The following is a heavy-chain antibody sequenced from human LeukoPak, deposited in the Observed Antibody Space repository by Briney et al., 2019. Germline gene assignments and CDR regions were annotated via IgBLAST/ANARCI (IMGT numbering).Heavy chain of an antibody. Sequence: EASVKVSCKASGYTFTSYDINWVRQATGQGLEWMGWMNPNSGNTGYAQKFQGRVTMTRNTSISTAYMELSSLRSEDTAVYYCAKDRSGNSWNFDYWGQGTLVTVSS. D-gene: IGHD2-15*01. CDR3: AKDRSGNSWNFDY. J-gene: IGHJ4*02. V-gene: IGHV1-8*01. CDR1: GYTFTSYD. CDR2: MNPNSGNT.